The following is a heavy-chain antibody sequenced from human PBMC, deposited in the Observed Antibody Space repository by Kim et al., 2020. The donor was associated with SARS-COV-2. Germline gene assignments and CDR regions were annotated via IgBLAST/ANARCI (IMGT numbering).Heavy chain of an antibody. CDR2: IDPSDSYT. CDR3: ARRGPQLLEEYYYYYGMDV. CDR1: GYSFTSYW. D-gene: IGHD2-2*01. J-gene: IGHJ6*02. Sequence: GESLKISCKGSGYSFTSYWISWVRQMPGKGLEWMGRIDPSDSYTNYSPSFQGHVTISADKSISTAYLQWSSLKASDTAMYYCARRGPQLLEEYYYYYGMDVWGQGTTVTVSS. V-gene: IGHV5-10-1*01.